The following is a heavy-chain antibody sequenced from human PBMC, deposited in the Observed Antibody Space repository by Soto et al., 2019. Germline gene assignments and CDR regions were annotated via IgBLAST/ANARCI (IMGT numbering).Heavy chain of an antibody. V-gene: IGHV1-46*03. D-gene: IGHD2-15*01. CDR1: GYTFTSYY. CDR3: SRGHCSGGSCYDGWFDP. J-gene: IGHJ5*02. CDR2: INPSGGST. Sequence: ASVKVSCKASGYTFTSYYMHWVRQAPGQGLEWMGIINPSGGSTSYAQKFQGRVTMTRDTSTSTVYMELSSLRSEDTAVYYCSRGHCSGGSCYDGWFDPWGQGTLVTVSS.